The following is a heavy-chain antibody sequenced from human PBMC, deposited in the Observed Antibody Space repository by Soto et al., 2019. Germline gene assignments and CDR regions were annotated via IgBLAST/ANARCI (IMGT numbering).Heavy chain of an antibody. V-gene: IGHV3-23*01. Sequence: GGSLRLSCAASGFTFSSFAMTWVRQAPGKGLEWVSTISGSGGSTYYADSVKGRFTISRDNSKNTLYLQMNSLRAEDTAVYYCAKGLVDCSGGSCYDWGQGTLVTVSS. CDR3: AKGLVDCSGGSCYD. CDR1: GFTFSSFA. J-gene: IGHJ4*02. CDR2: ISGSGGST. D-gene: IGHD2-15*01.